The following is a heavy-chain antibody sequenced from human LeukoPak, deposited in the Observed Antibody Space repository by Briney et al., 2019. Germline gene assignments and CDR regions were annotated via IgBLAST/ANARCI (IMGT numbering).Heavy chain of an antibody. Sequence: TGGSLRLSCAASGFTFSNAWMSWVRQAPGKGLEWVGRIKSKTDGGTTDYAAPVKGRFTISRDDSKNTLYLQMNSLKTEDTAVYYCAKEKTGPHWDAFDIWGQGTMVTVSS. CDR1: GFTFSNAW. J-gene: IGHJ3*02. CDR3: AKEKTGPHWDAFDI. CDR2: IKSKTDGGTT. D-gene: IGHD1-1*01. V-gene: IGHV3-15*01.